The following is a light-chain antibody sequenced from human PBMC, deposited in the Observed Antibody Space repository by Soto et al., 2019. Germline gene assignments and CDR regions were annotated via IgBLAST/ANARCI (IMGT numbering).Light chain of an antibody. CDR2: GAS. CDR3: QKYNNRPQWK. Sequence: EVVMPTSPGTLSFAPVERAHLSFSASQRVSSNLAWYQQKPGQAPRLIIYGASNRATGIPARFSGSGSGTEFTLTIRRLKSEDFGVYYCQKYNNRPQWKCGNGTKGDLK. CDR1: QRVSSN. V-gene: IGKV3-15*01. J-gene: IGKJ1*01.